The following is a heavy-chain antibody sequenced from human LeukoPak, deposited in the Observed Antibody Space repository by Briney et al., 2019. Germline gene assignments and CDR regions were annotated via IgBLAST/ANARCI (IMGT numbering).Heavy chain of an antibody. CDR3: ARDYYSGSYYGDY. J-gene: IGHJ4*02. V-gene: IGHV1-18*01. CDR2: ISAYNGNI. Sequence: GASVKVSCKASGYTFTNYGITWVRQAPGQGLEWMGWISAYNGNINYAQNLQGRVTMTTDTSTSTAYMELRSLRSDDTAVHYCARDYYSGSYYGDYWGQGTLVTVSS. CDR1: GYTFTNYG. D-gene: IGHD1-26*01.